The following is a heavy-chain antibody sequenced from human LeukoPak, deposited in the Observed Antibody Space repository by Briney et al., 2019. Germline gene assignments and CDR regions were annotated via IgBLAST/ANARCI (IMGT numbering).Heavy chain of an antibody. V-gene: IGHV1-2*02. CDR3: ARDGTISYYMDV. D-gene: IGHD3-9*01. CDR1: GYTFTGYY. CDR2: INPNSGGT. J-gene: IGHJ6*03. Sequence: ASVKVSCKASGYTFTGYYMHWVRQAPGQGLEWMGWINPNSGGTNYAQKFQGRVTMTRDTSISSAYMELSRLRSDDTAVYYCARDGTISYYMDVWGKGTTVTVSS.